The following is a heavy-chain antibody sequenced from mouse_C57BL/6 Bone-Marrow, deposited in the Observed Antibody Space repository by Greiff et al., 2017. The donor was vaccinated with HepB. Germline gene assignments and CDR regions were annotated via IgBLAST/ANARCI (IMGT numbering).Heavy chain of an antibody. Sequence: EVNVVESGGGLVQPGGSMKLSCAASGFTFSDAWMDWVRQSPEKGLEWVAEIRNKANNHATYYAESVKGRFTISRDDSKSSVYLQMNSLRAEDTGIYYCTRSITTVSRDYWGQGTTLTVSS. CDR2: IRNKANNHAT. CDR3: TRSITTVSRDY. CDR1: GFTFSDAW. J-gene: IGHJ2*01. V-gene: IGHV6-6*01. D-gene: IGHD1-1*01.